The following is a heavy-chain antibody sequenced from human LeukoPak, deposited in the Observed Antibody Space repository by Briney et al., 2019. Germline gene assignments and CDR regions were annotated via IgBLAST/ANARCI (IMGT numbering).Heavy chain of an antibody. J-gene: IGHJ4*02. Sequence: GGSLRLTCAASGFTVSSNYMSRVRQDPGMGLEWVSVIYSGGSTYYADSVQGRFPICRDNSKTTLYLQMNSLRAEDRAVYYWARDRLGGVIVDWGRGTLVSVS. CDR2: IYSGGST. CDR3: ARDRLGGVIVD. D-gene: IGHD3-16*02. CDR1: GFTVSSNY. V-gene: IGHV3-53*01.